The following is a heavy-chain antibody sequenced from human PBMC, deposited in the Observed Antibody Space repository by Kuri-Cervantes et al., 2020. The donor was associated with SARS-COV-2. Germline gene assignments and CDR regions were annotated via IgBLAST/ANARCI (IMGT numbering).Heavy chain of an antibody. Sequence: VKVSCKASGRTFSSYAISWVRQAPGQGLEWMGGIIPIFGTANYAQKFQGRVTITADESTNTAYMELSSLRAEDTAVYYCAKDCYYDFWSGSVGWYFDYWGQGTLVTVSS. CDR3: AKDCYYDFWSGSVGWYFDY. D-gene: IGHD3-3*01. CDR1: GRTFSSYA. CDR2: IIPIFGTA. V-gene: IGHV1-69*13. J-gene: IGHJ4*02.